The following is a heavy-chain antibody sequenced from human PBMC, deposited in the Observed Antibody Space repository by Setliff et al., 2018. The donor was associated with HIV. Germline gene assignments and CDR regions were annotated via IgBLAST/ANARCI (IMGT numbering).Heavy chain of an antibody. J-gene: IGHJ3*01. Sequence: SETLSLTCSVSGGSISSGDYYWGWIRQPPGKGLEWIGYIYHSGSTYYNPSLKSPVTISVDTSKNQFSLKLSFVTAADTAVYYCSRSLRYFDWSFRRPSPDAFDFLGQGTMVTVSS. CDR1: GGSISSGDYY. CDR3: SRSLRYFDWSFRRPSPDAFDF. D-gene: IGHD3-9*01. V-gene: IGHV4-30-4*08. CDR2: IYHSGST.